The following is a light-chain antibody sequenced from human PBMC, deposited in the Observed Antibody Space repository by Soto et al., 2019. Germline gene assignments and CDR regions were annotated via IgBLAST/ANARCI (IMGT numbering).Light chain of an antibody. J-gene: IGKJ5*01. CDR1: QGISRA. Sequence: AIQLTQSPSSLSASVGDKITNTCRESQGISRAVAWYQQKPGKPPKLLMYDASSLESGVPSRFSGSGSGTEFTLTISRLQSDDFATYYCQQHNGYAPITFGQGTRLEI. CDR3: QQHNGYAPIT. V-gene: IGKV1-13*02. CDR2: DAS.